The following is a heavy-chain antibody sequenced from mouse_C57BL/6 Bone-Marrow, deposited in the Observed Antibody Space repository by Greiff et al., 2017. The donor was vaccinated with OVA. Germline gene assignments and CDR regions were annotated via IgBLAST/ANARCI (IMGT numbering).Heavy chain of an antibody. CDR2: IDPSDSET. J-gene: IGHJ1*03. D-gene: IGHD1-1*01. Sequence: QVQLQQPGAELVRPGSSVKLSCKASGYTFTSYWMHWVKQRPIQGLEWIGNIDPSDSETHYNQKFKDKATLTVDKSSSTAYMQLSSLTSEDSAVYYCARFSYYYGSSYWYFDVWGTGTTVTVSS. V-gene: IGHV1-52*01. CDR1: GYTFTSYW. CDR3: ARFSYYYGSSYWYFDV.